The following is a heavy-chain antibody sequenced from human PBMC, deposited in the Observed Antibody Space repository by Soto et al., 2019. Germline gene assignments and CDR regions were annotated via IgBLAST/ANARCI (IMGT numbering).Heavy chain of an antibody. CDR2: FDPEDGET. V-gene: IGHV1-24*01. CDR3: ATAYGGNSIQVSFDY. J-gene: IGHJ4*02. CDR1: GYTLTELS. D-gene: IGHD4-17*01. Sequence: GASVKVSCKVSGYTLTELSMHWVRQAPGKGLEWMGGFDPEDGETIYAQKFQGRVTMTEDTSTDTAYMELSSLRSEDTAVYYCATAYGGNSIQVSFDYWGQGTLVTVSS.